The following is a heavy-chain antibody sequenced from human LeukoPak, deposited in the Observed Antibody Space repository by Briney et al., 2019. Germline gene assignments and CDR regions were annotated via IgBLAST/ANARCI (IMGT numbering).Heavy chain of an antibody. CDR1: GYTFTGYY. Sequence: ASVKVSCKASGYTFTGYYMHWVRQAPGQGLEWMGWISGYNGDTKHVQKLQGRVTMTTDTSTSTTYLELRSLTSDDTAMYYCARDERARGGNSGYFDYWGQGTLITVSS. CDR3: ARDERARGGNSGYFDY. V-gene: IGHV1-18*04. D-gene: IGHD4-23*01. CDR2: ISGYNGDT. J-gene: IGHJ4*02.